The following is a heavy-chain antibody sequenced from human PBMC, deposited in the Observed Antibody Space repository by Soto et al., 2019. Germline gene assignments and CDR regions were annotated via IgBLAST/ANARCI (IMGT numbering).Heavy chain of an antibody. J-gene: IGHJ4*02. Sequence: PSETLSLTCTVSGGSVSSGGYYWSCIRQHPGTGLEWIGYIYYSGTTYFNPSLKSRASISLDTSKNEFSLKLTSVTAADTAVYYCARRALPQCINGVCYIDGFWDYWGQGALVTVSS. V-gene: IGHV4-31*03. D-gene: IGHD2-8*01. CDR2: IYYSGTT. CDR1: GGSVSSGGYY. CDR3: ARRALPQCINGVCYIDGFWDY.